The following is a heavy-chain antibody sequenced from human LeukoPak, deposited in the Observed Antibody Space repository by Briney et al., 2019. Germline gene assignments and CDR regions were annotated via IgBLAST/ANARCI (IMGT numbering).Heavy chain of an antibody. CDR3: ARDRPGYSSGRYYFDY. Sequence: SEXXSLTCTVSGGSISSYYWSWIRQPAGKGLEWIGRIYTSGSTKYNPSLKTRVTMSVHTSKNQFSLKLSSVTAADTAVYYCARDRPGYSSGRYYFDYWGQGTLVTVSS. D-gene: IGHD6-19*01. CDR1: GGSISSYY. V-gene: IGHV4-4*07. CDR2: IYTSGST. J-gene: IGHJ4*02.